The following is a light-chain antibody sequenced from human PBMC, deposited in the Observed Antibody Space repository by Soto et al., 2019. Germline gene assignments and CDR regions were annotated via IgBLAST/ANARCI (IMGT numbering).Light chain of an antibody. CDR3: QQYGSSPQT. CDR2: GAS. Sequence: EIVLTQSPGTLSLSPGERATLSCRASKSFRSSYLAWYQQKPGQAPRLLIYGASSRATGIPDRFSGSGSGTDFTLTISRLEPEDFAVYYCQQYGSSPQTFGQGTKLEIK. J-gene: IGKJ2*01. CDR1: KSFRSSY. V-gene: IGKV3-20*01.